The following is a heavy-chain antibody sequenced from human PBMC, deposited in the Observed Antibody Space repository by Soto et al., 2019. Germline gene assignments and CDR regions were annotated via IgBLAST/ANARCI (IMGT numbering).Heavy chain of an antibody. CDR2: IFSNDEK. Sequence: QVTLKESGPVLVKPTETLTLTCTVSGFSLSNARMGVSWIRQPPGKALEWLAHIFSNDEKSYSTSLKSRLTISKDTSKSQVVLTMTNMDPVDTATYYCARIRVATGGIYFDYWGQGTLVTVSS. D-gene: IGHD5-12*01. CDR3: ARIRVATGGIYFDY. V-gene: IGHV2-26*01. CDR1: GFSLSNARMG. J-gene: IGHJ4*02.